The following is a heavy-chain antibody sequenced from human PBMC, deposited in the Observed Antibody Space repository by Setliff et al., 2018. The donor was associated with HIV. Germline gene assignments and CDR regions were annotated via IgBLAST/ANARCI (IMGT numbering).Heavy chain of an antibody. D-gene: IGHD3-10*01. CDR3: ASLNGSESPYIYYYYMDV. CDR2: INYRGNT. CDR1: GGSISTSRYY. J-gene: IGHJ6*03. V-gene: IGHV4-39*01. Sequence: LSLTCTVSGGSISTSRYYWGWIRQPPGKGLEWIGSINYRGNTYYNPSLTSRAAIFVDTSKNQISLKLSSVTAADTAVYYCASLNGSESPYIYYYYMDVWGKGTTVTVSS.